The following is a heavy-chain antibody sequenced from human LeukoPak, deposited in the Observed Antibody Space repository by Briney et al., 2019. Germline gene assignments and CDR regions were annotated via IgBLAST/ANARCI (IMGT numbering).Heavy chain of an antibody. Sequence: GGSLRLSCAASGLTFCSNAMSWVRQAPGKGLEWVSAISGSGGSTYYADSVKGRFTISKDNSKNTLYLQMNSLRAEDTAVYYCAPTTVTNWFDPWGQGTLVTVSS. CDR2: ISGSGGST. D-gene: IGHD4-17*01. CDR3: APTTVTNWFDP. V-gene: IGHV3-23*01. CDR1: GLTFCSNA. J-gene: IGHJ5*02.